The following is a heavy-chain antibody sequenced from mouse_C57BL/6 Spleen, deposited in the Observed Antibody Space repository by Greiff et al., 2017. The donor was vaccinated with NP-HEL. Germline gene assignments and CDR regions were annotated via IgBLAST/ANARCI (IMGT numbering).Heavy chain of an antibody. Sequence: EVKVVESGGGLVKPGGSLKLSCAASGFTFSSSTMSWVRQTPEKRLEWVATISGGGGNTYYPDSVKGRFTISRDNAKNTLYRQMSSLRSEDTALYYCARQGIYGSSSFAYWGQGTLVTVSA. CDR1: GFTFSSST. V-gene: IGHV5-9*01. CDR3: ARQGIYGSSSFAY. J-gene: IGHJ3*01. D-gene: IGHD1-1*01. CDR2: ISGGGGNT.